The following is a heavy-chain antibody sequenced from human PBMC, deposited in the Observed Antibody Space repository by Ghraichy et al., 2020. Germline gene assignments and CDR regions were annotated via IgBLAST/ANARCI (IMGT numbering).Heavy chain of an antibody. CDR2: ISSSSSYI. V-gene: IGHV3-21*01. CDR3: ARDQGLGYDFWSGYYSAAGTDAFDI. Sequence: GGSLRLSCAASGFTFSSYSMNWVRQAPGKGLEWVSSISSSSSYIYYADSVKGRFTISRDNAKNSLYLQMNSLRAEDTAVYYCARDQGLGYDFWSGYYSAAGTDAFDIWGQGTMVTVSS. CDR1: GFTFSSYS. J-gene: IGHJ3*02. D-gene: IGHD3-3*01.